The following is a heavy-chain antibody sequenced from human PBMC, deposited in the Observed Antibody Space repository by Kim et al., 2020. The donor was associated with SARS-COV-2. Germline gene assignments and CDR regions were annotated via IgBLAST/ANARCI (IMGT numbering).Heavy chain of an antibody. Sequence: GKGRFTITRDNAKNSLYLQMNSLRAEDTAVYYCARDGDLWSRGNTAFDIWGQGTMVTVSS. V-gene: IGHV3-11*06. D-gene: IGHD3-16*01. CDR3: ARDGDLWSRGNTAFDI. J-gene: IGHJ3*02.